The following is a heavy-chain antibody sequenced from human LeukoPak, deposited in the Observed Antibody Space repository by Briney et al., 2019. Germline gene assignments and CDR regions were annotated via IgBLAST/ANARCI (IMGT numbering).Heavy chain of an antibody. CDR2: IRQDGTER. CDR3: ARDLSLTMVRGVID. V-gene: IGHV3-7*01. CDR1: KFTFSNYW. D-gene: IGHD3-10*01. J-gene: IGHJ4*02. Sequence: GGSLRLSCAASKFTFSNYWMNWVRQAPGKGLEWMANIRQDGTERSYVDSVKGRFTIPRDNAKNTRFLQINSLRAEDTAVYYCARDLSLTMVRGVIDWGQGTLVTVPS.